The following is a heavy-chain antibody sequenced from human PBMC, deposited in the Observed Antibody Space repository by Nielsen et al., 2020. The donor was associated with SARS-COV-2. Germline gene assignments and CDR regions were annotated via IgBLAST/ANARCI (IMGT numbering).Heavy chain of an antibody. J-gene: IGHJ4*02. CDR2: IYYSGST. Sequence: SETLSLTCTVSGGSISSYYWSWIRQPPGKGLEWIGSIYYSGSTYYNPSLKSRVTISVDTSKNQFSLKLSSVTAADTAVYYCARARRDGYNYDYWGQGTLVTVSS. CDR1: GGSISSYY. CDR3: ARARRDGYNYDY. D-gene: IGHD5-24*01. V-gene: IGHV4-59*05.